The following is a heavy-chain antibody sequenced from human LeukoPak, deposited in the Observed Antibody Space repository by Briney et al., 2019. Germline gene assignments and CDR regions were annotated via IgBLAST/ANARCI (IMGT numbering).Heavy chain of an antibody. Sequence: SSETLSLTCTVSGGSISSYYWSWIRQPPGKGLEWIGYIYYSGSTNYNPSLKSRVTISVDPSKNQFSLKLSSVTAADTAVYYCARRIAAFNYGMDVWGQGTTVTVSS. D-gene: IGHD6-6*01. CDR1: GGSISSYY. CDR3: ARRIAAFNYGMDV. V-gene: IGHV4-59*01. CDR2: IYYSGST. J-gene: IGHJ6*02.